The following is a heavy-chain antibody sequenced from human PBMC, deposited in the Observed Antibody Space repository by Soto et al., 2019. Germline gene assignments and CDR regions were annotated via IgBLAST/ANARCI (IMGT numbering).Heavy chain of an antibody. J-gene: IGHJ5*02. D-gene: IGHD3-3*01. CDR2: MYYSGST. CDR3: ARGGITIFGVHKLDP. Sequence: SETLSLTCTVSNGSISSSYWAWIRQPPGKGLEWIGYMYYSGSTNYNPSLKGRVYISLGTSKKQFSLKLSSVTTADTAVYYCARGGITIFGVHKLDPWGRGTLVTVSS. V-gene: IGHV4-59*01. CDR1: NGSISSSY.